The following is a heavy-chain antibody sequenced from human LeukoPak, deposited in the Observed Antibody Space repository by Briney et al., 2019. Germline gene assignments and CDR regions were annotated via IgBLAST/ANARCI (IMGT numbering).Heavy chain of an antibody. CDR1: GYIFTDYY. CDR2: ITHPTGVR. D-gene: IGHD3-10*01. V-gene: IGHV1-2*02. J-gene: IGHJ4*02. CDR3: VSWAGGSSDVASFDY. Sequence: ASVKVSCKASGYIFTDYYIHWVRQAPGQGFEWMGWITHPTGVRKFAQKFQGRVTLTSDTSISTVYLELNNLTLDDTAVYFCVSWAGGSSDVASFDYWGQGTLVTISS.